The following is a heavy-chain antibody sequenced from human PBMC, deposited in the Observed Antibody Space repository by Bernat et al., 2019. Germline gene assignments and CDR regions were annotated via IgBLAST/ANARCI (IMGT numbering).Heavy chain of an antibody. CDR1: GFTFSSYA. Sequence: QVQLVESGGGVVQPGRSLRLSCAASGFTFSSYAVHWVRQAPGKGLEWVAVISYDGGSKYYADSVKGRFTISRDNSKNTLYLQMNNLRAEDTGGYYCAGVPRPFRAGSNWFDPWGRGTLVTVSS. CDR2: ISYDGGSK. CDR3: AGVPRPFRAGSNWFDP. J-gene: IGHJ5*02. D-gene: IGHD6-13*01. V-gene: IGHV3-30-3*01.